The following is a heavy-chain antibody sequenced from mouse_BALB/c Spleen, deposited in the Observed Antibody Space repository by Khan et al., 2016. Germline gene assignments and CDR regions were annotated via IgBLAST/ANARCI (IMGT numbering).Heavy chain of an antibody. Sequence: EVQLQESGPVLVKPSQSLSPTCTVTGYSITSDYAWKWIRQFPGNKLEWMGYISYSGRTRYNPSLKSRISISRDTSKNQFFLQLNSGSTEDTATYYCARGATAVYAMDYWGQGPSVTVSS. D-gene: IGHD3-3*01. CDR2: ISYSGRT. J-gene: IGHJ4*01. V-gene: IGHV3-2*02. CDR3: ARGATAVYAMDY. CDR1: GYSITSDYA.